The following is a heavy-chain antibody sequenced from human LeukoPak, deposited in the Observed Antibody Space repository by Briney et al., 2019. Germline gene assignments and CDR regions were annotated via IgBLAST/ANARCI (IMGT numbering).Heavy chain of an antibody. D-gene: IGHD6-13*01. J-gene: IGHJ6*03. V-gene: IGHV4-59*01. Sequence: SETLSLTCTVSGGSISSYYWSWIRQPPGKGLEWIGYIYYSGSTNYNPSLKSRVTISVDTSKNQFSLKLSSVTAADTAVYYCARARRTGSSWYSTYYYYMDVWGKGTTVTISS. CDR3: ARARRTGSSWYSTYYYYMDV. CDR2: IYYSGST. CDR1: GGSISSYY.